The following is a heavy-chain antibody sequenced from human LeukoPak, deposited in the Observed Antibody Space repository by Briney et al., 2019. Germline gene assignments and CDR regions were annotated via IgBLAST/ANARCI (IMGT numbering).Heavy chain of an antibody. V-gene: IGHV3-30*18. CDR1: GFTFSSFS. J-gene: IGHJ6*02. CDR3: AKGRVGANGYYYYGMDV. Sequence: GGSLRLSCAATGFTFSSFSMHWVRQAPGKGLEWVAVTSYDGSNKYYADSVKGRFTISRDNSENTLYLQMNSLRTEDTAVYYCAKGRVGANGYYYYGMDVWGQGTTVTVSS. D-gene: IGHD1-26*01. CDR2: TSYDGSNK.